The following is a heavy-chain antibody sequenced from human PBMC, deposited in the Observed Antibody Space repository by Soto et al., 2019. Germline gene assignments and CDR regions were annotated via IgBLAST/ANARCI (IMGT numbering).Heavy chain of an antibody. CDR1: GGSISGFY. Sequence: SETLSLTCTISGGSISGFYWGWIRQPPGKGLEWIGNIYYSGSANYDPSLRSRVTISLNTSKNQFSLNLNSVTAADTAIYYCARWTYCGGDCYWLDFWGQGTQVTVS. CDR3: ARWTYCGGDCYWLDF. CDR2: IYYSGSA. D-gene: IGHD2-21*02. V-gene: IGHV4-59*01. J-gene: IGHJ4*02.